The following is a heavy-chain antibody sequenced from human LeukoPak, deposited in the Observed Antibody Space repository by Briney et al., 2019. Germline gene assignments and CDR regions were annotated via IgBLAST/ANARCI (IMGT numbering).Heavy chain of an antibody. CDR2: ISGMGGST. CDR3: AKDWPGYYDCSGYYDY. J-gene: IGHJ4*02. Sequence: GGSLRLSCAASGFTFSSYAMSSGRQAPGKGLECVSAISGMGGSTYYADSVKGGVTISRDNSKNTRYLQMNSLRAQDTGVYYCAKDWPGYYDCSGYYDYWGQGTLVTVSS. D-gene: IGHD3-22*01. CDR1: GFTFSSYA. V-gene: IGHV3-23*01.